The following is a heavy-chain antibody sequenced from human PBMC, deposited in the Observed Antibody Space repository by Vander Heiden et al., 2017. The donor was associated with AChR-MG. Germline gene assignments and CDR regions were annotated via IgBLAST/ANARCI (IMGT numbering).Heavy chain of an antibody. V-gene: IGHV3-23*01. CDR2: ISGSGGST. Sequence: EVQLLESGGGLVQPGGSLRLSCAASGFTFSSYAMSWVRQAPGKGLEWVSAISGSGGSTYYADSVKGRFTISRDNSKNTLYLQMNSLRAEDTAVYYCAKDPGGLTIFGVVITNFDYWGQGTLVTVSS. D-gene: IGHD3-3*01. CDR1: GFTFSSYA. J-gene: IGHJ4*02. CDR3: AKDPGGLTIFGVVITNFDY.